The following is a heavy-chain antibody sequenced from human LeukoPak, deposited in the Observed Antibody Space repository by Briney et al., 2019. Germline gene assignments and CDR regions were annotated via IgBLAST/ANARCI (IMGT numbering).Heavy chain of an antibody. Sequence: SETLSLTCTVSGGSISSGGYYWSWIRQHPGKGLEWIGYIYYSGSTYYNPSLKSRVTISVDTSKNQFSLKLSSVTAADTAVYYCAREINYYGSGSLRAPFDYWGQGTLVTVSS. J-gene: IGHJ4*02. CDR2: IYYSGST. V-gene: IGHV4-31*03. CDR3: AREINYYGSGSLRAPFDY. CDR1: GGSISSGGYY. D-gene: IGHD3-10*01.